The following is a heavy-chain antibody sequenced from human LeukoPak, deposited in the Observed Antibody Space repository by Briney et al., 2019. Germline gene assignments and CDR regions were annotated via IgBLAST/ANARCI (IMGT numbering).Heavy chain of an antibody. CDR2: IYPGDSDT. J-gene: IGHJ5*02. D-gene: IGHD6-13*01. CDR1: GYSFTSYW. V-gene: IGHV5-51*01. CDR3: ARAILLEGYSSSWYPMGGLSNDESWFDP. Sequence: GESLKISCKGSGYSFTSYWIGWVRQMPGKGLEWMGIIYPGDSDTRYSPSFQGQVTISADKSISTAYLQWSSLKASGTAMYYCARAILLEGYSSSWYPMGGLSNDESWFDPWGQGTLATVSS.